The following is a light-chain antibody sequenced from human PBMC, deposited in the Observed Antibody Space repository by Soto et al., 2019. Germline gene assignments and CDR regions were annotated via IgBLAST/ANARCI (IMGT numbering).Light chain of an antibody. V-gene: IGLV2-14*03. J-gene: IGLJ1*01. Sequence: QSALTQPASVSGSPGQSITICCTGTISDVGSYNYVSWYQQYPGKAPKLMIYDVSTRPSGVPDRFSGSKSGNTASLTVSGLQPEDVADYYCISYASINILHIFGTGTKLTVL. CDR2: DVS. CDR3: ISYASINILHI. CDR1: ISDVGSYNY.